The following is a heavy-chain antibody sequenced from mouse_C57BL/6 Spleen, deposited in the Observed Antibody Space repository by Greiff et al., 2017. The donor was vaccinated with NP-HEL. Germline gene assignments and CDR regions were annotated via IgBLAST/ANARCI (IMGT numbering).Heavy chain of an antibody. CDR3: AIAPSYAMDY. CDR1: GYTFTDYY. J-gene: IGHJ4*01. CDR2: INPNNGGT. V-gene: IGHV1-26*01. Sequence: EVQLQQSGPELVKPGASVKISCKASGYTFTDYYMNWVKQSHGKSLEWIGDINPNNGGTSYNQKFKGKATLTVDKSSSTAYMELRSLTSEDSAVYYCAIAPSYAMDYWGQGTSVTVSS.